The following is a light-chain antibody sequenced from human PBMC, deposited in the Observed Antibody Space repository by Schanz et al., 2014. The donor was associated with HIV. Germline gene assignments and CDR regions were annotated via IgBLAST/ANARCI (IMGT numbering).Light chain of an antibody. CDR3: QQADSFPPT. CDR1: QSISRY. CDR2: GAS. Sequence: DIQMTQSPSSLSASVGDRVTLTCRASQSISRYLNWYQQQPGTAPKLLIDGASSLQSGVPSRFSGSGSGTDFTLTISSLQPEDFAAYYCQQADSFPPTFGGGTKVEI. J-gene: IGKJ4*01. V-gene: IGKV1-39*01.